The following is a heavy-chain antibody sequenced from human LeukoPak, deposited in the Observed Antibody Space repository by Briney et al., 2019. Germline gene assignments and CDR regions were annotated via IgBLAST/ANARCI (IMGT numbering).Heavy chain of an antibody. V-gene: IGHV4-38-2*01. CDR1: GYSISSGYY. J-gene: IGHJ5*02. D-gene: IGHD6-6*01. Sequence: SETLSLTCAVSGYSISSGYYWGWIRQPPGKGLEWIGSIYHSGSTYYNPSLKSRVTMSVDTSKNQFSLKLSSVTAADTAVYYCARRIARPDNWFDPWGQGTLVTVSS. CDR3: ARRIARPDNWFDP. CDR2: IYHSGST.